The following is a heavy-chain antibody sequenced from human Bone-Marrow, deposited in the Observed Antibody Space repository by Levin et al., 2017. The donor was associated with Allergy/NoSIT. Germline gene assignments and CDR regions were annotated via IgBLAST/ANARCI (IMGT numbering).Heavy chain of an antibody. CDR2: IGPAGDR. CDR1: GFTFNSYD. V-gene: IGHV3-13*01. Sequence: GGSLRLSCAASGFTFNSYDIHWVRQGSGRSLEWVSAIGPAGDRYYSDSVRGRFIISRDNDTKSFFLQMNSLRAGDTAVYYCARSTVASLGYYSGMDVWGQGTTVTVSS. CDR3: ARSTVASLGYYSGMDV. D-gene: IGHD1-1*01. J-gene: IGHJ6*02.